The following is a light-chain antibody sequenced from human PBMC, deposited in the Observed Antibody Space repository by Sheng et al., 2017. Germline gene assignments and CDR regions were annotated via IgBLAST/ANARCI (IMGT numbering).Light chain of an antibody. Sequence: QSALTQPASVSGSPGQSIAISCTGTSSDVGGYNHVSWYQQHPGKAPRLIIYDVSSRPSGVSNRFSASKSGNTASLTISGLQAEDEAEYYCQSSDANTVVFGGGTNLTVL. CDR3: QSSDANTVV. CDR1: SSDVGGYNH. V-gene: IGLV2-14*03. CDR2: DVS. J-gene: IGLJ2*01.